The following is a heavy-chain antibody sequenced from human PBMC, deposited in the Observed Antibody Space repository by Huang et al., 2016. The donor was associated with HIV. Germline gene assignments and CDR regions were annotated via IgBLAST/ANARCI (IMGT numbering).Heavy chain of an antibody. CDR2: ISTFNGNT. CDR3: ARDFHGDY. V-gene: IGHV1-18*01. Sequence: QVQLVQSGAEVKKPGASVRVSCKVSGYAFNTYGVGWVRQAPGQGLEWLGWISTFNGNTNYPQKFQGRVTMTSDTSTSTAYMELRSLRSDDPAVYYCARDFHGDYWGQGTLVTVSS. J-gene: IGHJ4*02. CDR1: GYAFNTYG.